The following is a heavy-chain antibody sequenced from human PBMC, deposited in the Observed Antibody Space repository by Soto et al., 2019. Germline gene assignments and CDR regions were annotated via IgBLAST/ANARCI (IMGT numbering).Heavy chain of an antibody. Sequence: GGSLRLSCAASGFTFSSYSMNWVRQAPGKGLEWVSSISSSSSYIYYADSVKGRFTISRDNAKNSLYLQMNSLRAEDTAVYYCARVVGAVDYYYGMDVWGQGTTVTVSS. CDR3: ARVVGAVDYYYGMDV. D-gene: IGHD6-19*01. CDR2: ISSSSSYI. J-gene: IGHJ6*02. CDR1: GFTFSSYS. V-gene: IGHV3-21*01.